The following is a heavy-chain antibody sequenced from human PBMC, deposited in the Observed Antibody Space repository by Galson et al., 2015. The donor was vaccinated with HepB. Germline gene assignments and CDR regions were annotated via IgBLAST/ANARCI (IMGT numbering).Heavy chain of an antibody. CDR3: MTSGLEWLLWLNDY. Sequence: SLRLSCAASGFTFSGSAMHWVRQASGKGLEWVGRIRSKANSYATAYAASVKGRFTISRDDSKNTAYLQMNSLKTEDTAVYYCMTSGLEWLLWLNDYWGQGTLVTVSS. CDR1: GFTFSGSA. J-gene: IGHJ4*02. V-gene: IGHV3-73*01. D-gene: IGHD3-3*01. CDR2: IRSKANSYAT.